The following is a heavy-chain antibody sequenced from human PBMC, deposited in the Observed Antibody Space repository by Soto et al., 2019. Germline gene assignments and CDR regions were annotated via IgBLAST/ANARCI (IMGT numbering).Heavy chain of an antibody. CDR3: AKGGGSYQILDY. CDR1: GFTFSSYG. V-gene: IGHV3-30*18. CDR2: ISYDGSNK. Sequence: QVQLVESGGGVVQPGRSLRLSCAASGFTFSSYGMHWVRQAPGKGLEWVAVISYDGSNKYYADSVKGRFTISRDNSKNTLYLQMHSLRAEDTAVYYCAKGGGSYQILDYWGQGTLVTVSS. J-gene: IGHJ4*02. D-gene: IGHD1-26*01.